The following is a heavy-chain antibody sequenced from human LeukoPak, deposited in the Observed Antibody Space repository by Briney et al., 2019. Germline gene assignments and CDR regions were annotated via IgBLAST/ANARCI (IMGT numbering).Heavy chain of an antibody. CDR3: ARVRSRWFDP. D-gene: IGHD2-2*01. CDR2: IIPIFGTA. J-gene: IGHJ5*02. Sequence: ASVKVSCKASGGTFSSYAISWVRQAPGQGLEWMGGIIPIFGTANYAQKFQGRVTMTRNTSISTAYMELSSLRSEDTAVYYCARVRSRWFDPWGQGTLVTVSS. V-gene: IGHV1-69*05. CDR1: GGTFSSYA.